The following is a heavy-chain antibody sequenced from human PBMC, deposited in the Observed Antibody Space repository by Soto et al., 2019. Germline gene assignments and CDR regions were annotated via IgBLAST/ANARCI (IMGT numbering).Heavy chain of an antibody. D-gene: IGHD1-26*01. CDR3: ARDIEEGAFDI. CDR1: GFTVSSNY. V-gene: IGHV3-66*01. Sequence: EVQLVESGGGLVQPGGSLRLSRAASGFTVSSNYMSWVRQAPGKGLAWVSVIYSGGSTYYADSVKGRFTISRDNSKNTLYLQMNSLRAEDTAVYYCARDIEEGAFDIWGQGTMVTVSS. CDR2: IYSGGST. J-gene: IGHJ3*02.